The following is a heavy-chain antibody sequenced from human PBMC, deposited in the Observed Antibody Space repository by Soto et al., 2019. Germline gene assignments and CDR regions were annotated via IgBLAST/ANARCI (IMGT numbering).Heavy chain of an antibody. Sequence: DVQLVESGGGLVQPGGSLKLSCATSGFTFSGTAMHWVRQASGKGLEWVGRIRTKPNNYATTYAASVTGRFTISRDDSKNKVYLQMNSLKTEDTAVYYCTGPEDPYGYPDAFDSWGQGALVTVSS. V-gene: IGHV3-73*02. CDR1: GFTFSGTA. J-gene: IGHJ4*02. CDR2: IRTKPNNYAT. D-gene: IGHD5-18*01. CDR3: TGPEDPYGYPDAFDS.